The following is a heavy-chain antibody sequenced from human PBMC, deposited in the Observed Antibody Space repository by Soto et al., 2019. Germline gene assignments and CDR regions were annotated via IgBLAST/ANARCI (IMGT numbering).Heavy chain of an antibody. D-gene: IGHD6-13*01. Sequence: ASVKVSCKASGYTFSSYDINWVRQATGQGLEWMGWMNPNSGNSGLTLKFQGGVTMTSNTSISTAYMELSSLRSEDTAVYYCARYSSSWSNYYYMDVWGKGTTVTVSS. CDR3: ARYSSSWSNYYYMDV. CDR2: MNPNSGNS. V-gene: IGHV1-8*01. J-gene: IGHJ6*03. CDR1: GYTFSSYD.